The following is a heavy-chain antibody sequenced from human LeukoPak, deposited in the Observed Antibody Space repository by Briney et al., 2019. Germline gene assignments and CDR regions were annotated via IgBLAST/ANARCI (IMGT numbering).Heavy chain of an antibody. J-gene: IGHJ6*02. Sequence: SVKVSCKASGGTFSSYAISWVRQAPGQGLEWMGGIIPIFGTANYAQKFQGRVTITADESTSTAYMELNSLRVEDTAVYYCARDPRTTGKSNYGMDVWGQGTTVTVSS. CDR3: ARDPRTTGKSNYGMDV. D-gene: IGHD4-17*01. CDR1: GGTFSSYA. CDR2: IIPIFGTA. V-gene: IGHV1-69*01.